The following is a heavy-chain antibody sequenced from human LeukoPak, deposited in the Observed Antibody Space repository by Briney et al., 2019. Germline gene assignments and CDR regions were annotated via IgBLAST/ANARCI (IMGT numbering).Heavy chain of an antibody. CDR1: GFTFSSYG. D-gene: IGHD3-22*01. Sequence: PGGSLRLSCAASGFTFSSYGMHWVRQAPGKGLEWVAVIWYDGGNKYYADSVKGRFTISRDNSKNTLYLQMNSLRAEDTAVYYCARDIPNYYDSSGYSGPFDYWGQGTLVTVSS. CDR3: ARDIPNYYDSSGYSGPFDY. V-gene: IGHV3-33*01. J-gene: IGHJ4*02. CDR2: IWYDGGNK.